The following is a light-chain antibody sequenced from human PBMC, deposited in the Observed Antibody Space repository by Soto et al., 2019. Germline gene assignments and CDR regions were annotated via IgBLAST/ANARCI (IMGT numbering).Light chain of an antibody. J-gene: IGKJ1*01. CDR1: QSVISNY. CDR3: QHYGSSPET. Sequence: EIVLTQSPATLSLSPGERATLSCRASQSVISNYLAWYQQKPGQAPRLLIYGASSRATGIPDRFSGSGSGTDFTLTISRLEPEDFAVYYCQHYGSSPETFGQGTKVDI. CDR2: GAS. V-gene: IGKV3-20*01.